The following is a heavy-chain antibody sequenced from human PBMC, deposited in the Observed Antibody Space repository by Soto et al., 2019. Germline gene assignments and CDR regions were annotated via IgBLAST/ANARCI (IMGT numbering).Heavy chain of an antibody. Sequence: VASVKVSCKASGGTFSSHAISWVRKAPGQGLEWMGGIIPIFGTANYAQKFQGRVTITADESTSTAYMELSSLGSEDTAVYYCAQGGGQERYGDYVVYYYGMDVWGQGTTVTVSS. CDR3: AQGGGQERYGDYVVYYYGMDV. CDR2: IIPIFGTA. V-gene: IGHV1-69*13. CDR1: GGTFSSHA. D-gene: IGHD4-17*01. J-gene: IGHJ6*02.